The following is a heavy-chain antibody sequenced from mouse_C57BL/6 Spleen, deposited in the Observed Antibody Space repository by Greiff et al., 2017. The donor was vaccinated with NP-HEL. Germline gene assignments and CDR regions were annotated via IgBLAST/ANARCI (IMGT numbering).Heavy chain of an antibody. CDR1: GYTFTSYW. D-gene: IGHD2-3*01. V-gene: IGHV1-55*01. J-gene: IGHJ2*01. CDR3: ARYDGYYGY. Sequence: VKLQESGAELVKPGASVKMSCKASGYTFTSYWITWVKQRPGQGLEWIGDIYPGSGSTNYNEKFKSKATLTVDTSSSTAYMQLSSLTSEDSAVYYCARYDGYYGYWGQGTTLTVSS. CDR2: IYPGSGST.